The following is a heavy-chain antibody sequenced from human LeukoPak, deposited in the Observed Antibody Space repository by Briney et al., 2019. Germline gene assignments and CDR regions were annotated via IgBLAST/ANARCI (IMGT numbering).Heavy chain of an antibody. Sequence: SETLSLTCAVYGGSFNGYSWSWIRQPPGKGLEWIGEINHSGSTNYNPSLESRLTISLDTSKNHVTSKNQFSLKLSSVTAADTAVYYCARDFFGFGELFHWGQGTLVTVSS. V-gene: IGHV4-34*01. D-gene: IGHD3-10*01. CDR1: GGSFNGYS. CDR3: ARDFFGFGELFH. CDR2: INHSGST. J-gene: IGHJ4*02.